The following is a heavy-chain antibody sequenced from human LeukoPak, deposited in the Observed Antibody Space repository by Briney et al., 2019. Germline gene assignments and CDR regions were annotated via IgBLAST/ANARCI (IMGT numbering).Heavy chain of an antibody. CDR3: ARGQRVVPAAMCYFDY. CDR2: INHSGST. V-gene: IGHV4-34*01. D-gene: IGHD2-2*01. J-gene: IGHJ4*02. Sequence: PSETLSLTCAVYGGSFSGYYWSWIRQPPGKGLEWIGEINHSGSTNYNPSLKSRVTISVDTSKNQFSLKLSSVTAADTALYYCARGQRVVPAAMCYFDYWGQGTLVTVSS. CDR1: GGSFSGYY.